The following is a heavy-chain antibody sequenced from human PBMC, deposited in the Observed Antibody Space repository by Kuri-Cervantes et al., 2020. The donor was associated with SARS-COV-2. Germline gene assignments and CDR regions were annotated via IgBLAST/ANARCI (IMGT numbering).Heavy chain of an antibody. Sequence: GESLKISCAASGFTFSHYGMHWVRQAPGKGLEWVAVISYDAYNKYHADSVKGRFTISRDSSKSTLYLQMNSLRTDDTAVYYCATLDGMDVWGQGTTVTVSS. V-gene: IGHV3-30*03. CDR1: GFTFSHYG. CDR2: ISYDAYNK. CDR3: ATLDGMDV. D-gene: IGHD4-23*01. J-gene: IGHJ6*02.